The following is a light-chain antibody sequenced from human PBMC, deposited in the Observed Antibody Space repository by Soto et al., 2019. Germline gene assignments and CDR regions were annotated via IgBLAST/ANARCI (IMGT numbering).Light chain of an antibody. CDR3: QHYNSYPEA. CDR1: QTISSW. J-gene: IGKJ1*01. CDR2: KAS. V-gene: IGKV1-5*03. Sequence: DIQMTQSPSTLSGSVGARVTITCRASQTISSWLAWYQQKPGKAPKLLIYKASTLKSGVPSRFSGSGSGTEFTLTISSLQPDDFATYYCQHYNSYPEAVGQGTKVEIK.